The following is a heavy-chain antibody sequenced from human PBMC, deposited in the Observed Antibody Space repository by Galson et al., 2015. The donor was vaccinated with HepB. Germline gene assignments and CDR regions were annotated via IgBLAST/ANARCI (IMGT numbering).Heavy chain of an antibody. Sequence: SVKVSCKASGYRFTDYYMHWVRQAPGQGLEWMGWINPTSGRTNYAQKFQGRVTMTRDASTYTAYMDLGRLTSDDTALYHCARDSSPPQHNWNREGYNWFHPWGQGTLVIVS. CDR3: ARDSSPPQHNWNREGYNWFHP. J-gene: IGHJ5*02. V-gene: IGHV1-2*02. CDR1: GYRFTDYY. CDR2: INPTSGRT. D-gene: IGHD1-20*01.